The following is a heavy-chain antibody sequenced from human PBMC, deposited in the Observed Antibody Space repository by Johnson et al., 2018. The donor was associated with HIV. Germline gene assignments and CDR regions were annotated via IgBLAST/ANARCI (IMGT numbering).Heavy chain of an antibody. CDR2: ISGRGGST. V-gene: IGHV3-23*04. CDR3: AKDRTSAQSAFDI. CDR1: GFTFSSYA. D-gene: IGHD1-1*01. Sequence: VQLVESGGGVVQPGGSLRLSCAASGFTFSSYAISWVRQAPGKGLEWVSAISGRGGSTYYAASVKGRFTISRDNPKNTLYLQMNSLRAEDTAVYYCAKDRTSAQSAFDIWGQGTMVTVSS. J-gene: IGHJ3*02.